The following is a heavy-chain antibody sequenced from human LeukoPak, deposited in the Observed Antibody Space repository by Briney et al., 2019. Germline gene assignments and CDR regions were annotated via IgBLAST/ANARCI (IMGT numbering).Heavy chain of an antibody. CDR2: VRQDGSET. CDR1: GFTFSSLW. J-gene: IGHJ6*04. V-gene: IGHV3-7*01. CDR3: AELGITMIGGV. Sequence: GGSLRLSCAASGFTFSSLWMSWVRQAPGKGLEWVANVRQDGSETYYVDSVKGRFTISRDNAKNSLYLQMNSLRAEDTAVYYCAELGITMIGGVWGKGATVTISS. D-gene: IGHD3-10*02.